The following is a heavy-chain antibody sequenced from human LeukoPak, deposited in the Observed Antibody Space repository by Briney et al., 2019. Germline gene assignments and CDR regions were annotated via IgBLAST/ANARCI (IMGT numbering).Heavy chain of an antibody. CDR1: GDSVSTDSAA. J-gene: IGHJ5*02. CDR2: TYYRSKWYH. V-gene: IGHV6-1*01. Sequence: SQTLSLTCVISGDSVSTDSAARNWIRQSPSRGLEWLGRTYYRSKWYHDYAVSVKSRISINPDTSRNQLSLQLNSVTPEDTAIYYCTREANSFFGPWGQGTLVTVSS. D-gene: IGHD4/OR15-4a*01. CDR3: TREANSFFGP.